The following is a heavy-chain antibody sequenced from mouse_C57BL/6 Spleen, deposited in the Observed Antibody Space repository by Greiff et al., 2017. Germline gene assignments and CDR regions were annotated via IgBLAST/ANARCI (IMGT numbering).Heavy chain of an antibody. V-gene: IGHV14-4*01. Sequence: EVQLQQSGAELVRPGASVKLSCTASGFNIKDDYMHWVKQRPEQGLEWIGWIDPENGDTEYASKFQGKATITADTSSNTAYLQLSSLTSEDTAVYYCKLWLSYYAMDYWGQGTSVTVSS. CDR3: KLWLSYYAMDY. J-gene: IGHJ4*01. CDR2: IDPENGDT. CDR1: GFNIKDDY. D-gene: IGHD2-2*01.